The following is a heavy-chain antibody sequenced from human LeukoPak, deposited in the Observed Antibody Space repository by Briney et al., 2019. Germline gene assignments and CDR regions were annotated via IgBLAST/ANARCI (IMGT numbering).Heavy chain of an antibody. Sequence: PGGSLRLSCAVSGISFTRHALNWVCQAPGKGLEWVSLISGSGGHTYYGDSVKGRFTISRDNSTNRLYLQMYSLRREDTAVYYCLTVIAGRMRDRYNYHYYYMEVWGRGTTVTVSS. J-gene: IGHJ6*03. CDR1: GISFTRHA. V-gene: IGHV3-23*01. CDR2: ISGSGGHT. D-gene: IGHD5-24*01. CDR3: LTVIAGRMRDRYNYHYYYMEV.